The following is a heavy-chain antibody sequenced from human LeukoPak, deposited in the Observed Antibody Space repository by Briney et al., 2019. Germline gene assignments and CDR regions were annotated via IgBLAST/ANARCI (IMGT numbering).Heavy chain of an antibody. CDR3: ARRGVYYYDGSGRANYYFDF. Sequence: GASVKVSCKASGYTFTSYDINWVRQAPGQGLEWVGWITPYNGNTNYAQKLQGRVTMTTDTSTSTAYMELRSLRPDDTAVYYCARRGVYYYDGSGRANYYFDFWGQGTLVTVSS. V-gene: IGHV1-18*01. D-gene: IGHD3-22*01. J-gene: IGHJ4*02. CDR1: GYTFTSYD. CDR2: ITPYNGNT.